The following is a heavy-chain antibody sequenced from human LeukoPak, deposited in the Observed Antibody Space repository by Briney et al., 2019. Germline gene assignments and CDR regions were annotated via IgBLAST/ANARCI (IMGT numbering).Heavy chain of an antibody. CDR1: GGSFSGYY. CDR2: IYYSGST. J-gene: IGHJ3*02. Sequence: PSETLSLTCAVYGGSFSGYYWSWIRQPPGKGLEWIGYIYYSGSTNYNPSLKSRVTISVDTSKNQFSLKLSSVTAADTAVYYCATRDNSGAFDIWGQGTMVTVSS. D-gene: IGHD5-24*01. CDR3: ATRDNSGAFDI. V-gene: IGHV4-59*01.